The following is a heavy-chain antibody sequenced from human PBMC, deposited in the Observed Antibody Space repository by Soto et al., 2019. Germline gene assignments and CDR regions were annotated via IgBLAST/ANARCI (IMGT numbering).Heavy chain of an antibody. J-gene: IGHJ4*02. CDR2: IIPIFGTA. V-gene: IGHV1-69*06. CDR1: GGTFSSYA. D-gene: IGHD6-13*01. CDR3: ERAAAAGTGLLDY. Sequence: QVQLVQSGAEVKKPGSSVKVSCKASGGTFSSYAITWVRQAPGQGLEWMGGIIPIFGTANYAQKFQGRVTITADKSPSTAYMELRSPRSEDTSVYYCERAAAAGTGLLDYWGQGSLVTVSS.